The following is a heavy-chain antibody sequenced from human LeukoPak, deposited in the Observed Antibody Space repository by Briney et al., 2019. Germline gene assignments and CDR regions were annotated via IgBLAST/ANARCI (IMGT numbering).Heavy chain of an antibody. CDR2: INPNSGGT. Sequence: ASVKVSCKASGYTFTGYYMHWVRQAPGQGLEWMGWINPNSGGTNYAQKLQGRVTMTRDTSISTAYMDLSSLRSDDTAVYYCVTSTGYFSTWGAFDIWGQGTMVTVSS. V-gene: IGHV1-2*02. J-gene: IGHJ3*02. D-gene: IGHD2-15*01. CDR1: GYTFTGYY. CDR3: VTSTGYFSTWGAFDI.